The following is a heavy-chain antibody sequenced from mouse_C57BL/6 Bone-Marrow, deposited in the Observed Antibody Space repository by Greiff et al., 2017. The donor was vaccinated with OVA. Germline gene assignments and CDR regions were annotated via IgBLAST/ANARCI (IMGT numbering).Heavy chain of an antibody. CDR2: ISSGSSTI. CDR1: GFTFSDYG. D-gene: IGHD4-1*01. Sequence: EVQVVESGGGLVKPGGSLKLSCAASGFTFSDYGMHWVRQAPEKGLEWVAYISSGSSTIYYADTVTGRFTISSDNAKNTLFLLMTSQRSEDTAMYYCAMYWGEDYYSMDYWGQGTSVTVSS. J-gene: IGHJ4*01. V-gene: IGHV5-17*01. CDR3: AMYWGEDYYSMDY.